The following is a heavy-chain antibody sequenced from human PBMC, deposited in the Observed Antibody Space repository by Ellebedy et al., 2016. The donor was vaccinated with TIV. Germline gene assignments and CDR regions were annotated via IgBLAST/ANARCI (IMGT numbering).Heavy chain of an antibody. J-gene: IGHJ4*03. D-gene: IGHD3-10*01. V-gene: IGHV3-7*01. CDR3: ARDQGWAYPGSTRFDY. CDR2: IKQDGSEK. Sequence: PGGSLRLSCAASGFTFSSYAMHWVRQAPGKGLEWVANIKQDGSEKWYVDSVKGRFTISRDNAKNSLYLQMSSLRAEDTAVYYCARDQGWAYPGSTRFDYWGQGTLVTVSS. CDR1: GFTFSSYA.